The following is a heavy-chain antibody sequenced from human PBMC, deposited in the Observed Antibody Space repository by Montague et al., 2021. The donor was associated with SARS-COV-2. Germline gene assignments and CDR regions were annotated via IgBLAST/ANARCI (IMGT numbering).Heavy chain of an antibody. Sequence: SETLSLTCAVYGGSFSNFFWRWIRQSPGKGLEWIGEVSDSGGTTYNSFLKSRVPISRDMSRNQFSIQLRSVTAADTAVYYCARVNRGYWQYAGGLNWIDPWGQGTLVIVSS. CDR2: VSDSGGT. CDR3: ARVNRGYWQYAGGLNWIDP. J-gene: IGHJ5*02. V-gene: IGHV4-34*01. D-gene: IGHD6-25*01. CDR1: GGSFSNFF.